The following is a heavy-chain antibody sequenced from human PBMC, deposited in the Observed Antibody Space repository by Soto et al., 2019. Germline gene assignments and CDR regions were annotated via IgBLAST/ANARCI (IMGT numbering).Heavy chain of an antibody. J-gene: IGHJ4*02. CDR3: AKPSGLAAAGSAFEY. CDR1: GFIFNNYA. CDR2: ISGSGTRT. Sequence: WGSLRLSCAASGFIFNNYAMSWVRQAPGKGLEWVSTISGSGTRTYYADSVKGRFTISRDNSKNTLYLQMNSLRAEDTAVYYCAKPSGLAAAGSAFEYSGQGTLVNVSP. V-gene: IGHV3-23*01. D-gene: IGHD6-13*01.